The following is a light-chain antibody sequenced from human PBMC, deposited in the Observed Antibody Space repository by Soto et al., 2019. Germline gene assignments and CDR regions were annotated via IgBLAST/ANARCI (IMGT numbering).Light chain of an antibody. CDR2: AAA. J-gene: IGKJ3*01. CDR1: QSISNY. V-gene: IGKV1-39*01. CDR3: QQSYSAPFT. Sequence: DFQMTQSPSSLSASVGDRVTITCRARQSISNYLNWYQQKPGKAPKLLIYAAASLQSGVPSRFSGSASGTDFTLPISSLQPEDFATYYCQQSYSAPFTFGPGTKVDIK.